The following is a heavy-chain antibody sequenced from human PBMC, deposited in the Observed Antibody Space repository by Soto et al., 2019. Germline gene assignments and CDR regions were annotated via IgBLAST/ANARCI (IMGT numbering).Heavy chain of an antibody. CDR3: ARRQDYGGFDF. J-gene: IGHJ4*02. CDR1: GGSICSYY. Sequence: PSETLSLTCTVSGGSICSYYWSWIRQSPGKGLEWIGYISYSGSTPYNPSLKSRVTISADTSKNQFSLKLRSVTAADTAVYYCARRQDYGGFDFWGQGTLVTV. D-gene: IGHD4-17*01. CDR2: ISYSGST. V-gene: IGHV4-59*08.